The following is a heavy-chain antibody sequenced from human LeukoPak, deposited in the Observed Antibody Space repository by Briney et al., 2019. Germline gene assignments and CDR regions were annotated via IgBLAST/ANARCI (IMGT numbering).Heavy chain of an antibody. CDR2: INHSGST. Sequence: PSQTLSLTCTVSGGSISSGGYYWSWIRQPPGKGLEWIGEINHSGSTNYNPSLKSRVTISVDTSKNQFSLKLSSVTAADTAVYYCARVTTAVYYYYYYMDVWGKGTTVTVSS. V-gene: IGHV4-30-2*01. D-gene: IGHD4-11*01. J-gene: IGHJ6*03. CDR3: ARVTTAVYYYYYYMDV. CDR1: GGSISSGGYY.